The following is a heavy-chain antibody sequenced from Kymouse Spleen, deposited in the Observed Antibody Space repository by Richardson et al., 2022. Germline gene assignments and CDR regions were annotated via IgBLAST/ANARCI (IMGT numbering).Heavy chain of an antibody. CDR1: GFTFSSYD. CDR2: IGTAGDT. J-gene: IGHJ6*02. V-gene: IGHV3-13*01. CDR3: ARGGDILTGYSRYYGMDV. D-gene: IGHD3-9*01. Sequence: EVQLVESGGGLVQPGGSLRLSCAASGFTFSSYDMHWVRQATGKGLEWVSAIGTAGDTYYPGSVKGRFTISRENAKNSLYLQMNSLRAGDTAVYYCARGGDILTGYSRYYGMDVWGQGTTVTVSS.